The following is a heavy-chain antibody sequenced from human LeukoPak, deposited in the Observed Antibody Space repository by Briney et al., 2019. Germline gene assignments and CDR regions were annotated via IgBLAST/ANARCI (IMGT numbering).Heavy chain of an antibody. D-gene: IGHD6-13*01. V-gene: IGHV3-21*01. CDR1: GFTFSSYS. Sequence: GGSLRLSCAASGFTFSSYSMNWVRQAPGKGLEWVSSISSSSSYIYYADSVKGRFTISRDNAKNTLYLQMNSLRAEDTAVYYCARGGRSWLDYWGQGTLVTVSS. CDR3: ARGGRSWLDY. J-gene: IGHJ4*02. CDR2: ISSSSSYI.